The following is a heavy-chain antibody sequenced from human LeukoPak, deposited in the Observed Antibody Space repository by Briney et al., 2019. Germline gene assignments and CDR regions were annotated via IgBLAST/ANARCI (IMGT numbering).Heavy chain of an antibody. Sequence: GGSLRLSCAASGFTFSSYGMHWVRQAPGKGPEWVAVISYDGSNKYYADSVKGRFTISRDNSKNTLYLQMNSLRAEDTAVYYCAKDQRDTPDYWGQGTLVTVSS. D-gene: IGHD5-18*01. V-gene: IGHV3-30*18. CDR1: GFTFSSYG. CDR2: ISYDGSNK. CDR3: AKDQRDTPDY. J-gene: IGHJ4*02.